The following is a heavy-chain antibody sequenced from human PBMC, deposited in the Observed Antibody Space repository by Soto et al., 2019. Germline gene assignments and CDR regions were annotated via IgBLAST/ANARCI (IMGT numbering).Heavy chain of an antibody. Sequence: QVQLVQSGAEVKKPGASVKVSCKASGYTFTSYAMHWVRQAPGQRLEWMGWINAGNGNTKYSQKFHGRVTITRDTSASTAYMELSSLRSEDTAVYYCARDGIVATISRPFDYWGQGTLVTVSS. CDR1: GYTFTSYA. J-gene: IGHJ4*02. CDR2: INAGNGNT. V-gene: IGHV1-3*01. D-gene: IGHD5-12*01. CDR3: ARDGIVATISRPFDY.